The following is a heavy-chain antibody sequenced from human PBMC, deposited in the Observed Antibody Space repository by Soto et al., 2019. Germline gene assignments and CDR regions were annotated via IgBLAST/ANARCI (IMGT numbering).Heavy chain of an antibody. CDR1: GFTFSSYS. V-gene: IGHV3-21*01. J-gene: IGHJ6*02. D-gene: IGHD2-2*02. CDR2: ISSSSSYI. CDR3: ARDQGVVPAAIADYYYYGMDV. Sequence: EVQLVESGGGLVKPGGSLRLSCAASGFTFSSYSMNWVRQAPGKGLEWVSSISSSSSYIYYVDSVKGRFTISRDNAKNSLYLQMNSLRAEDTAVYYCARDQGVVPAAIADYYYYGMDVWGQGTTVTVSS.